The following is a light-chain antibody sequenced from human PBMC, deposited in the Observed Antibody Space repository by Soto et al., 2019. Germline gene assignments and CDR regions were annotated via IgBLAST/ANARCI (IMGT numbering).Light chain of an antibody. CDR3: YSYVGSIS. Sequence: QSALTQPASVPGSPGQSITISCTGTSSDVGSHNFVSWYQQHPGKAPELMIFEVSKRPSGVSNRFSGSKSGNTASLTISGLQAEDEADYYCYSYVGSISFGGGTKLTV. CDR1: SSDVGSHNF. CDR2: EVS. J-gene: IGLJ2*01. V-gene: IGLV2-23*02.